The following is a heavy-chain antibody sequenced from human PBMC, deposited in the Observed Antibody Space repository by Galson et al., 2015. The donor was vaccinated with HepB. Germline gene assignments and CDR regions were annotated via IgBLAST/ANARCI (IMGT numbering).Heavy chain of an antibody. Sequence: PALVKPTQTLTLTCTFSGFSLSTSGVGVGWIRQPPGKALEWLALIYWDDDKRYSPSLKSRLTITKDTSKNQVVLTTTNMDPVDTATYYCAHRRTPAAAGFFDYWGQGTLVTVSS. CDR2: IYWDDDK. D-gene: IGHD6-13*01. CDR1: GFSLSTSGVG. V-gene: IGHV2-5*02. J-gene: IGHJ4*02. CDR3: AHRRTPAAAGFFDY.